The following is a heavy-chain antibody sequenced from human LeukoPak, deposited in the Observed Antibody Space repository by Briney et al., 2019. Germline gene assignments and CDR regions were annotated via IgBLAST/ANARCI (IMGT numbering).Heavy chain of an antibody. V-gene: IGHV3-11*01. CDR1: GVTFSDCY. CDR2: ISSSGSTR. D-gene: IGHD4-11*01. Sequence: GGSLRLSCAASGVTFSDCYMSWIRQAPGKGLEWVSDISSSGSTRYYADSVKGRFTISRDNAKNSLYLQMNSLRAEDTAVYYCARVPPTYSNYMDVWGKGTTVTVSS. J-gene: IGHJ6*03. CDR3: ARVPPTYSNYMDV.